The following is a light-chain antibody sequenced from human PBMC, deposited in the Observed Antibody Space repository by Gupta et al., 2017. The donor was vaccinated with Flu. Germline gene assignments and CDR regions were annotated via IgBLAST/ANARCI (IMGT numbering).Light chain of an antibody. V-gene: IGLV2-14*01. Sequence: SITISCTGTSSDVGAYNYVSWYQQHPGKAPKLIIYAVSNRPSGVSNRFSGSKSGNTASLTXSXLQAEDXADYYCSSYTRSSTYVFGTGTKVTVL. CDR3: SSYTRSSTYV. J-gene: IGLJ1*01. CDR2: AVS. CDR1: SSDVGAYNY.